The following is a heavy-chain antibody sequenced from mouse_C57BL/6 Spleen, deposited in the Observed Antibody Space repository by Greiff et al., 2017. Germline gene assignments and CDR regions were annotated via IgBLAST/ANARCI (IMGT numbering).Heavy chain of an antibody. CDR3: ARLTTVGAMDY. V-gene: IGHV1-66*01. J-gene: IGHJ4*01. CDR1: GYSFTSYY. D-gene: IGHD1-1*01. CDR2: IYPGSGNT. Sequence: VQLQQSGPELVKPGASVKISCKASGYSFTSYYIHWVKQRPGQGLEWIGWIYPGSGNTKYNEKFKGKATLTEDTSSSTAYMQLSSLTSEDSAVYYCARLTTVGAMDYWGQGTSVTVSS.